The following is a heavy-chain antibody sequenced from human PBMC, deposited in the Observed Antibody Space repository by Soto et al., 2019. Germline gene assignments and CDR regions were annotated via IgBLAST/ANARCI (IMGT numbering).Heavy chain of an antibody. Sequence: EVQLLVSGGGLAQPGGSLRLFCAASGFTFSKYAMTWVRQAPGKGLECVSGVSGSGDSTHYADSVKGRFTISRDNSKNTLYLQMNSLRAEDTAVYYCTEMGAAGGDYPDYWGQGTLLTVSS. V-gene: IGHV3-23*01. CDR3: TEMGAAGGDYPDY. CDR1: GFTFSKYA. D-gene: IGHD3-16*01. CDR2: VSGSGDST. J-gene: IGHJ4*02.